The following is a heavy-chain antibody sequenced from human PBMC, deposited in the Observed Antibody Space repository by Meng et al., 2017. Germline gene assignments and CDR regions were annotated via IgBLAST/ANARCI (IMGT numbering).Heavy chain of an antibody. CDR1: GFTCNNYW. CDR2: ISGDGSIT. V-gene: IGHV3-74*01. D-gene: IGHD1-1*01. Sequence: VHWVESGGGVVRPVGSLRLSCAASGFTCNNYWMHWVRQVPGKGLVWVSRISGDGSITNYADSVKGRFTISRDNAKNTLYLQMNSLRPEDTAVYYCLDEAPRSDYWGQGSLVTVSS. CDR3: LDEAPRSDY. J-gene: IGHJ4*02.